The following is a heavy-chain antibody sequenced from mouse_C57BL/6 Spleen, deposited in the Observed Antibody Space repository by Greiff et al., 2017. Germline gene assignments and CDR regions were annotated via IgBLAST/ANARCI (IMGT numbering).Heavy chain of an antibody. V-gene: IGHV1-61*01. CDR3: ASLGGNYYFDY. J-gene: IGHJ2*01. Sequence: QVQLQQPGAELVRPGSSVKLSCKASGYTFTSYWMDWVKQRPGQGLEWIGNIYPSDSETHYNQKFKDKATLTVDKSSSTAYRQLSSLTSEDSAVYYCASLGGNYYFDYWGQGTTLTVSS. CDR1: GYTFTSYW. CDR2: IYPSDSET. D-gene: IGHD2-1*01.